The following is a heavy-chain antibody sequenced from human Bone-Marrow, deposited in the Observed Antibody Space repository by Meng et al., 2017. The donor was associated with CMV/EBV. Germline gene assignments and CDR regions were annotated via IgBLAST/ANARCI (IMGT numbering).Heavy chain of an antibody. CDR1: GFTFSDYY. Sequence: GGSLRLSCAASGFTFSDYYMSWIRQAPGKGLEWVSYISSSGSTIYYADSVKGRFTISRDNAKNSLYLQMNSLRAEDTAVYYCARDPSAPQYYYGMDVWGQGTTVTVSS. V-gene: IGHV3-11*04. J-gene: IGHJ6*02. CDR3: ARDPSAPQYYYGMDV. CDR2: ISSSGSTI.